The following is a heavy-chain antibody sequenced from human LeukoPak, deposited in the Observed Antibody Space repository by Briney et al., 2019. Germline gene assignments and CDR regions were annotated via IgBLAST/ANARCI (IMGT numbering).Heavy chain of an antibody. CDR2: INHSGTT. CDR1: GGSFSSYF. D-gene: IGHD2-21*01. V-gene: IGHV4-34*01. Sequence: SETLSLTCAGYGGSFSSYFWTWIRQTPGKGLEWIGEINHSGTTNYNPSLKSRVTMSVDTSKDQFSLKLMSVTAAHTGVYYCARRRKVVRAGFDYWGQGTRVIVSS. CDR3: ARRRKVVRAGFDY. J-gene: IGHJ4*02.